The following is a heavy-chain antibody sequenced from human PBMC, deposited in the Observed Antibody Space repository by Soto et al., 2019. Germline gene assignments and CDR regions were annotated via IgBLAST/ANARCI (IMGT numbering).Heavy chain of an antibody. Sequence: QLQLQESGPGLVKPSETLSLTCTVSGGSISSSSYYWGWIRQPPGKGLEWIGSIYYSGSTYYNPSLKSRAPISVDPSKTQFSLKLSSVTAADTAVYYCASHHGARLVDYFAYWGQGTLVTVSS. J-gene: IGHJ4*02. V-gene: IGHV4-39*01. CDR2: IYYSGST. D-gene: IGHD4-17*01. CDR3: ASHHGARLVDYFAY. CDR1: GGSISSSSYY.